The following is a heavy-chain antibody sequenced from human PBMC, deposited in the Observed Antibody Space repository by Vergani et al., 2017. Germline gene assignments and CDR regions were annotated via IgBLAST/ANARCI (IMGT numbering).Heavy chain of an antibody. CDR1: GYSFTSYW. J-gene: IGHJ3*02. Sequence: EVQLVQSGAEVKKPGESLRISCKGSGYSFTSYWISWVRQMPGKGLEWMGRIDPSDSYTNYSPSFQGHVTISADKSISTAYLQWSSLKASDTAMYYCAKPQVGSGWYHDAFDIWGQGTMVTVSS. CDR3: AKPQVGSGWYHDAFDI. V-gene: IGHV5-10-1*01. D-gene: IGHD6-19*01. CDR2: IDPSDSYT.